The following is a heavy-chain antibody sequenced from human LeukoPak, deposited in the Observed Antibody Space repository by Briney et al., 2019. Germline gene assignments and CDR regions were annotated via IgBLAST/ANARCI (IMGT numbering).Heavy chain of an antibody. Sequence: SETLSLTCTVSGGSISSYYWSWIRQPPGKGLEWIGYIYYSGSTNYNPSLKRRVTISVDTSKNQFSLKVSSVTAADTAVYYCATLSSSTVGFDYWGQGTLVTVSS. CDR1: GGSISSYY. D-gene: IGHD6-6*01. V-gene: IGHV4-59*01. J-gene: IGHJ4*02. CDR2: IYYSGST. CDR3: ATLSSSTVGFDY.